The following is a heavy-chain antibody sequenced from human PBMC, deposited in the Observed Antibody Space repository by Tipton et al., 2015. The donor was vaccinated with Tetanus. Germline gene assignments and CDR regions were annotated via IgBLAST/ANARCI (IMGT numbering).Heavy chain of an antibody. D-gene: IGHD6-13*01. J-gene: IGHJ5*02. Sequence: QVQLVQSGGGVVQPGRSLRLSCAASGFTFSSYGMHWVRQAPGKGLEWVAVISYDGSNKYYADSGKGQFTISRDNSKNTLYLQMNSLRAEDTAVYYCAGGYSSSWFGDNWFDPWGQGTLVTVSS. CDR3: AGGYSSSWFGDNWFDP. CDR2: ISYDGSNK. V-gene: IGHV3-30*03. CDR1: GFTFSSYG.